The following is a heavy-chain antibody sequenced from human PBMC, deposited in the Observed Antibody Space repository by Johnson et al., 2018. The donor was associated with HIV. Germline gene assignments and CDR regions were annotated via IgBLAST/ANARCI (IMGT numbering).Heavy chain of an antibody. V-gene: IGHV3-30*04. D-gene: IGHD3-3*01. CDR1: GFTFSSYA. CDR2: MSYDGSSK. Sequence: QVQLVESGGDLVKPGGSLRLSCAASGFTFSSYAMHWVRQAPGKGLEWVAVMSYDGSSKYYADSVKGRFTISRDNSRNTLYLQMNSLRAEDTAVYYCARDQAIFGVVLASDAFDIWGQGTMVTVSS. J-gene: IGHJ3*02. CDR3: ARDQAIFGVVLASDAFDI.